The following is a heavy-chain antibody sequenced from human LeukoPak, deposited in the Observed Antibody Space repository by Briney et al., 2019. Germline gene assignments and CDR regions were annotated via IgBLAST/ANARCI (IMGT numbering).Heavy chain of an antibody. CDR3: AREKSGSYYENFDY. J-gene: IGHJ4*02. CDR1: GGSIRSRDYY. V-gene: IGHV4-30-4*01. Sequence: PSQTLSLTCSVSGGSIRSRDYYWGRIRQPPGKGLEWIGYIYYSGSTYYNPSLKSRVTISLDTSKNHVSLKLSSVTAADRDVYYCAREKSGSYYENFDYWGQGTLVTVSS. CDR2: IYYSGST. D-gene: IGHD3-10*01.